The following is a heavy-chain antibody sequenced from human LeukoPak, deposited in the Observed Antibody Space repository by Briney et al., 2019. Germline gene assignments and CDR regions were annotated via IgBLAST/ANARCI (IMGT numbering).Heavy chain of an antibody. Sequence: PSETLSLTCTVSGGSISSGSYYWSWIRQPPGKGLEWIGEINHSGSTNYNPSLKSRVTISVDTSKNQFSLKLSSVTAADTAVYYCASDGYFGELLPPDSHFGYWGQGTLVTVSS. CDR2: INHSGST. J-gene: IGHJ4*02. CDR1: GGSISSGSYY. D-gene: IGHD3-10*01. V-gene: IGHV4-39*07. CDR3: ASDGYFGELLPPDSHFGY.